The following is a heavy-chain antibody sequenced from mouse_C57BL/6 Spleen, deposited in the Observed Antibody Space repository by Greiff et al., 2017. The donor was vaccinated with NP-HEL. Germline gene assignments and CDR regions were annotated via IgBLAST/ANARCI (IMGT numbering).Heavy chain of an antibody. CDR1: GYSFTDYN. V-gene: IGHV1-39*01. CDR3: ASPYYYGSSYWYFDV. CDR2: INPNYGTT. D-gene: IGHD1-1*01. J-gene: IGHJ1*03. Sequence: EVQLQESGPELVKPGASVKISCKASGYSFTDYNMNWVKQSNGKSLEWIGVINPNYGTTSYNQKFKGKATLTVDQSSSTAYMQLNSLTSEDSAVYYCASPYYYGSSYWYFDVWGTGTTVTVSS.